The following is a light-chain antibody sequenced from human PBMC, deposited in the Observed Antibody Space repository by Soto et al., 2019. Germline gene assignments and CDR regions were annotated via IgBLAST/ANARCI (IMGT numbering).Light chain of an antibody. CDR2: HVS. CDR1: SSDFGGYNY. Sequence: QSVLTQPASVSGSPGQSITISCTGTSSDFGGYNYVSWYQQYPGKVPKLLIYHVSNRPSGVSNRFSGSKSGNTASLTISGLQAEDEADYFCTSFTSDNLYVFGTGTKVP. CDR3: TSFTSDNLYV. V-gene: IGLV2-14*03. J-gene: IGLJ1*01.